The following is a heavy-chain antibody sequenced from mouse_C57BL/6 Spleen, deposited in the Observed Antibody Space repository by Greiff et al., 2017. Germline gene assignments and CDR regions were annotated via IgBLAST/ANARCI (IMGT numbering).Heavy chain of an antibody. V-gene: IGHV1-82*01. J-gene: IGHJ1*03. CDR3: ARGFYYYGSWYFDV. CDR2: IYPGDGDT. D-gene: IGHD1-1*01. CDR1: GYAFSSSW. Sequence: QVQLQQSGPELVKPGASVKISCKASGYAFSSSWMNWVKQRPGKGLEWIGRIYPGDGDTNYTGKFKGKATLTADKTSSTAYMQLSSLTSEDSAVYFCARGFYYYGSWYFDVWGTGTTVTVSS.